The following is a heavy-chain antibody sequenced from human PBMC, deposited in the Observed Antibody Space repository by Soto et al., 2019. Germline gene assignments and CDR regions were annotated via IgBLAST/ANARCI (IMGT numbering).Heavy chain of an antibody. CDR3: AKGDYRASFDY. CDR2: IYYSGST. D-gene: IGHD4-17*01. J-gene: IGHJ4*02. CDR1: GGSISSSSYY. V-gene: IGHV4-39*01. Sequence: QLQLQESGPGLVKPSETLSLTCTVSGGSISSSSYYWGWIRQPPGKGLEWIGSIYYSGSTDYNPSLKSRVNISVDTSKNQFSLKLSSVTAADTAVYYCAKGDYRASFDYWGQGTLVTVSS.